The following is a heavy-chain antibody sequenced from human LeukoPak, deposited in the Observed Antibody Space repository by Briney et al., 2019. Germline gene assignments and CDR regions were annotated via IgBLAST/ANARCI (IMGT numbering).Heavy chain of an antibody. CDR3: ARDVRSSGWFLTPFDY. CDR2: ISAYNGNT. V-gene: IGHV1-18*01. D-gene: IGHD6-19*01. J-gene: IGHJ4*02. CDR1: GYTFTSYG. Sequence: ASVKVSCKASGYTFTSYGISWVRQAPGQGLEWMGWISAYNGNTNYAQKLQGRVTMTTDTSTSTAYMELRSLRSDDTAVYYCARDVRSSGWFLTPFDYWGQGTLVTVSS.